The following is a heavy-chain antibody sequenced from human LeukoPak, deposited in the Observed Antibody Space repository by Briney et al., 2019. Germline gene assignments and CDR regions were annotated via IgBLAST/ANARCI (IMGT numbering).Heavy chain of an antibody. CDR3: AGHFGAWHYFDY. J-gene: IGHJ4*02. Sequence: GGSLRLSCAASGFTFSNYAIHWVRQAPGKGLEWVSVISYDGTNKYYADSVKGRFTISRDNSKNTLYLQMNSLRPEDTAVYYCAGHFGAWHYFDYWGQGTLVTVSS. CDR2: ISYDGTNK. V-gene: IGHV3-30*04. D-gene: IGHD3-3*01. CDR1: GFTFSNYA.